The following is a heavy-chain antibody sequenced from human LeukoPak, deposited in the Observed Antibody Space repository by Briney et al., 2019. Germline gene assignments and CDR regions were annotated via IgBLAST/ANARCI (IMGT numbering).Heavy chain of an antibody. D-gene: IGHD1-26*01. CDR3: AKGLDSRRELAPFDY. V-gene: IGHV3-48*03. J-gene: IGHJ4*02. CDR2: ISSSGSTI. CDR1: GFTFSSYE. Sequence: GGSLRLSCAASGFTFSSYEMNWVRQAPGKGLEWVSYISSSGSTIYYADSVKGRFTISRDNAKNSLYLQMNSLRAEDTAVYYCAKGLDSRRELAPFDYWGQGTLVTVSS.